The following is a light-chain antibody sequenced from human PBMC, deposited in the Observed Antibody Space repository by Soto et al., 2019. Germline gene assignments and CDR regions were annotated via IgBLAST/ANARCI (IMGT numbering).Light chain of an antibody. CDR1: QSVSSN. J-gene: IGKJ5*01. CDR3: LQDYIYTPT. CDR2: GAS. V-gene: IGKV3-15*01. Sequence: EITMTQSPATLSVSPGERATLSCRASQSVSSNLAWYQQKPGQAPRLLIYGASTRATGIPARFSGSGSGTDFTLTISSLQPEDFATYYCLQDYIYTPTFGQGTRLEIK.